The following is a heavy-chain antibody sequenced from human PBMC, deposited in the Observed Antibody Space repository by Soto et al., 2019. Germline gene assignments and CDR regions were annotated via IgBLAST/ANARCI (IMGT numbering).Heavy chain of an antibody. CDR1: GYTFTSYY. J-gene: IGHJ3*02. Sequence: ASVKVSCKASGYTFTSYYMHWVRQAPGQGLEWMGIINPSGGSTSYAQKFQGRVTMTRDTSTSTVYMELSSLRSEDTAVYYCALYYDSSGYGNAFDIWGQGTMVTVSS. D-gene: IGHD3-22*01. V-gene: IGHV1-46*03. CDR2: INPSGGST. CDR3: ALYYDSSGYGNAFDI.